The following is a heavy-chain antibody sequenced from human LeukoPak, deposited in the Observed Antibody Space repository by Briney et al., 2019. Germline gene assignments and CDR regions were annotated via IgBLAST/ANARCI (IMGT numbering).Heavy chain of an antibody. V-gene: IGHV3-48*01. CDR2: ISSSGSTI. J-gene: IGHJ4*02. D-gene: IGHD2-15*01. Sequence: GGSLRLSCAASGFSFSSNSMNWVRRTPGKGLEWVSYISSSGSTIYYADSVKGRFTVSRDNAKNSLYLQMNSLRAEDTAVYYCARRLPFDFWGQGTLVTVSS. CDR3: ARRLPFDF. CDR1: GFSFSSNS.